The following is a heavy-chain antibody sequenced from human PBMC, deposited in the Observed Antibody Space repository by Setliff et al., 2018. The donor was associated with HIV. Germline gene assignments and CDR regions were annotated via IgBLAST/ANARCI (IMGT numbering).Heavy chain of an antibody. CDR1: GFTFNNYW. Sequence: GGSLRLSCESSGFTFNNYWMSWVRQAPGKRPEWVANIKGDGSETYYVDFVKGRFTISRDNSKNTLYLQMNSLRAEDTAVYYCAKAPLDSSSWYAYYFDYWGQGTLVTVSS. V-gene: IGHV3-7*03. CDR3: AKAPLDSSSWYAYYFDY. D-gene: IGHD6-13*01. CDR2: IKGDGSET. J-gene: IGHJ4*02.